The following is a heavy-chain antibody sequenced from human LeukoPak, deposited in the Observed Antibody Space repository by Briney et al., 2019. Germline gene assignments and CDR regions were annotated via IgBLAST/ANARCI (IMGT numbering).Heavy chain of an antibody. CDR3: ARDPIVGNLFDP. CDR2: INPNSGGT. J-gene: IGHJ5*02. CDR1: GYTFTGYY. V-gene: IGHV1-2*02. Sequence: ASVKVSCKASGYTFTGYYMHWVRQAPGQGLEWMGWINPNSGGTNYAQKFQGRVTMTRDTSISTAYMELSRLRSDDTAVYYCARDPIVGNLFDPWGQGTLVTVSS. D-gene: IGHD2-15*01.